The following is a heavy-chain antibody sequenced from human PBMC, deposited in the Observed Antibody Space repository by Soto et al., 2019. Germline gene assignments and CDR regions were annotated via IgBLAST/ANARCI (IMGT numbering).Heavy chain of an antibody. V-gene: IGHV1-18*01. Sequence: VASVKVSCKASGYTFTNYVFTWVRQAPGQGLEWLGWISTYNGNTKYAQKVQGRLTMTTDTSTSTANMELTSLRSDDTALYYCARTTVTASYYFLDVWGKGSTVTVSS. CDR1: GYTFTNYV. J-gene: IGHJ6*03. CDR3: ARTTVTASYYFLDV. D-gene: IGHD4-17*01. CDR2: ISTYNGNT.